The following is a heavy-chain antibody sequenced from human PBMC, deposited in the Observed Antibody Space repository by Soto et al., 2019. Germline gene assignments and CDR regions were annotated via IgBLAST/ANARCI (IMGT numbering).Heavy chain of an antibody. J-gene: IGHJ6*03. V-gene: IGHV1-8*01. CDR3: ARGPTIFGYYYYYMDV. D-gene: IGHD3-3*01. CDR2: MNPNSGNT. Sequence: QVQLVQSGAEVKKPGASVKVSCKASGYTFTSYDINWVRQATGQGLEWMGWMNPNSGNTGYAQKFQGRVTMTRNTSISTAYMELSSLRSEDTALYYCARGPTIFGYYYYYMDVWGKGTTVTVSS. CDR1: GYTFTSYD.